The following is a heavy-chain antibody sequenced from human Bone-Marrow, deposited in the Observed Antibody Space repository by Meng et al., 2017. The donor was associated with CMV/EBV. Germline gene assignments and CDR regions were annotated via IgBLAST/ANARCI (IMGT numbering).Heavy chain of an antibody. Sequence: SETLSLTCAVYGGSFSGYYWSWIRQPPGKGLEWIGEINHSGSTNYNPSLKSRVTISVDTSKNQFSLKLSSVTAADTAVYYCARALYSSPYFDYWGQGTLVTVSS. CDR3: ARALYSSPYFDY. CDR2: INHSGST. CDR1: GGSFSGYY. V-gene: IGHV4-34*01. D-gene: IGHD6-13*01. J-gene: IGHJ4*02.